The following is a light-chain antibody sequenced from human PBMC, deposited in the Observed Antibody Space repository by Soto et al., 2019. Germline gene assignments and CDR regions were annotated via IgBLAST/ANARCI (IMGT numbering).Light chain of an antibody. CDR1: SSDVGGYNY. J-gene: IGLJ1*01. CDR2: DVS. CDR3: CSYAGTYTDV. V-gene: IGLV2-11*01. Sequence: QSALTQPRSVSGSPGQSVTISCTGTSSDVGGYNYVSWHQQRPGKAPKVMIYDVSKRPSGVPDRFSGSKSGNTASLTISGLQAEDEADYYCCSYAGTYTDVFGTGTKLTVL.